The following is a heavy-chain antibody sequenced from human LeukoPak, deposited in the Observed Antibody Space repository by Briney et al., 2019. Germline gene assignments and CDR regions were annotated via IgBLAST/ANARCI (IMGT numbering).Heavy chain of an antibody. CDR3: ARWTRVTSSTLWYFGL. CDR2: ISNSGSST. Sequence: PGGSLRLSCAASGFTFSSCEMNWVRQAPGKGLDWVSYISNSGSSTYYAASVKGRFTISRDNAKNSLYLQMNSLRAEDTAVYYCARWTRVTSSTLWYFGLWGRGNLVTVSS. V-gene: IGHV3-48*03. J-gene: IGHJ2*01. D-gene: IGHD2-2*01. CDR1: GFTFSSCE.